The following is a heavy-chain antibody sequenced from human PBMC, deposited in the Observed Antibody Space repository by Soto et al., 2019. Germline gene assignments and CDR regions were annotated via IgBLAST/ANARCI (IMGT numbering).Heavy chain of an antibody. V-gene: IGHV1-69*13. Sequence: SVKVSCKASGGTFSSYAISWVRQAPGQGLEWMGGIIPIFGTANYAQKFQGRVTITADESTSTAYMELSSLRSEDTAVYYCARELYSCGAECPYYMDYWGQGTPVTVSS. J-gene: IGHJ4*02. D-gene: IGHD2-21*01. CDR1: GGTFSSYA. CDR2: IIPIFGTA. CDR3: ARELYSCGAECPYYMDY.